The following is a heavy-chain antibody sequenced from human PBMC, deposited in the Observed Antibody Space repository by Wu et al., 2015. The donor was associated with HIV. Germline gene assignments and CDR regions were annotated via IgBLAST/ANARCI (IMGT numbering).Heavy chain of an antibody. CDR2: INPNGGGT. CDR3: ARVISSWPSGAFDI. J-gene: IGHJ3*02. D-gene: IGHD6-13*01. CDR1: GYTFTGHY. V-gene: IGHV1-2*02. Sequence: QVQLVQSGAEVKEPGASVKVSCRTSGYTFTGHYIHWVRQAPGQGLEWMGSINPNGGGTNYAQNFQGRVTLSRDTYITTAYMELRSLTSDDTALYFCARVISSWPSGAFDIWGQGTMVTVSS.